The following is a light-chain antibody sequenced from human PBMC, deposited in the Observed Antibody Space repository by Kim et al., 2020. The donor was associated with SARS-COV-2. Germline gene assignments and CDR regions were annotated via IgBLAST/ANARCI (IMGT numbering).Light chain of an antibody. CDR3: CSYAGSYTYV. CDR2: DVS. V-gene: IGLV2-11*01. J-gene: IGLJ1*01. CDR1: SRHVSGYNY. Sequence: GQSVHIACTGTSRHVSGYNYVSWYQQNPGKAPKLMIYDVSKRPSGGPDRFSGSKSGNTASLTISGLQAENEADYYCCSYAGSYTYVFGTGTQLTVL.